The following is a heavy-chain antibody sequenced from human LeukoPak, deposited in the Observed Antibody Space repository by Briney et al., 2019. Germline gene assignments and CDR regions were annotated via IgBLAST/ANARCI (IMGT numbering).Heavy chain of an antibody. CDR3: ARDGYSGYDYRPLDY. CDR1: GYTFTDYY. CDR2: INPNSGAT. Sequence: ASVKVSCKASGYTFTDYYIHWVRQAPGQGLEWMGWINPNSGATNYAQKLQGRVTMTTDTSTSTAYMELRSLRSDDTAVYYCARDGYSGYDYRPLDYWGQGTLVTVSS. J-gene: IGHJ4*02. V-gene: IGHV1-2*02. D-gene: IGHD5-12*01.